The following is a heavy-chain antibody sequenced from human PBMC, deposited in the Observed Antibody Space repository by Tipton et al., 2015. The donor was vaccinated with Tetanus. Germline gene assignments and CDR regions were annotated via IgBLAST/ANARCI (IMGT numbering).Heavy chain of an antibody. J-gene: IGHJ4*02. CDR1: GYTFTSYY. CDR3: ARDLLDSSGWPGTESFDY. Sequence: QLVQSGAEVKKPGASVKVSCKASGYTFTSYYMHWVRQAPGQGLEWMGIINPSGGSTSYAQKFQGRVTMTRDTSTSTVYMELSSLRSEDTAVYYCARDLLDSSGWPGTESFDYWGQGTLVTVSS. CDR2: INPSGGST. V-gene: IGHV1-46*01. D-gene: IGHD6-19*01.